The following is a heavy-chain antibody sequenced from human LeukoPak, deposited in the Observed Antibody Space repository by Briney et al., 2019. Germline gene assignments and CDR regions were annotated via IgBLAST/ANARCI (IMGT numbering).Heavy chain of an antibody. CDR2: IYYSGST. V-gene: IGHV4-59*01. Sequence: ASETLSLTCTVSGGSISSYYWSWIRQPPGKGLEWIGYIYYSGSTNYNPSLKSRVTISVDTSKNQFSLKLSSVTAADTAVYYCARGEGTLDFGHPYYMDVWGKGTTVTVSS. CDR3: ARGEGTLDFGHPYYMDV. J-gene: IGHJ6*03. CDR1: GGSISSYY. D-gene: IGHD3-3*01.